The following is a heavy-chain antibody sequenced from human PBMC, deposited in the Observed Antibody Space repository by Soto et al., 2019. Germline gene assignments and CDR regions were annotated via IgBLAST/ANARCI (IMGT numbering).Heavy chain of an antibody. CDR2: ISASSHDT. D-gene: IGHD3-10*01. J-gene: IGHJ4*02. Sequence: GGSLRLSCEASGFTFSSYAIGWVRQAPGKGLEWVSTISASSHDTYYADSVKGRFTISRDNSKNTLYVQMNSLRAEDTAIYYCAKFRITMVRGVTIDSWGQGTLVTVYS. CDR1: GFTFSSYA. V-gene: IGHV3-23*01. CDR3: AKFRITMVRGVTIDS.